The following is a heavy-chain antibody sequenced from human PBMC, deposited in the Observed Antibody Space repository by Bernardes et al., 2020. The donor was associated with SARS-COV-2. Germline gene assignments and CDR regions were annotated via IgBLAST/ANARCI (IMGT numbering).Heavy chain of an antibody. CDR2: IYYSGST. J-gene: IGHJ4*02. D-gene: IGHD2-21*02. CDR3: ARGTVVVVTAAGDY. Sequence: SETLSLTCTVSGGSISSGGYCWSWIRQYPGKGLEWIGYIYYSGSTYYNPSLKSRVTISVDMSKNQFSLKMSSVTAADTAVYYCARGTVVVVTAAGDYWGQGTLVSVSS. CDR1: GGSISSGGYC. V-gene: IGHV4-31*03.